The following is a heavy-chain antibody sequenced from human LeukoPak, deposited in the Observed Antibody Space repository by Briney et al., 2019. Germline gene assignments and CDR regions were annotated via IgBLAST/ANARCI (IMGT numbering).Heavy chain of an antibody. V-gene: IGHV3-9*01. CDR1: GFSLDDYA. J-gene: IGHJ4*02. CDR2: ITWNSNNI. D-gene: IGHD3-22*01. CDR3: ARDRGYYYDSSGGGYFDY. Sequence: GGSLRLSCAASGFSLDDYAMHWVRQAPGKGLEWVSGITWNSNNIGYADFVKGRFTISRDNAKNSLYLQMNSLRAEDTALYYCARDRGYYYDSSGGGYFDYWGQGTLVTVSS.